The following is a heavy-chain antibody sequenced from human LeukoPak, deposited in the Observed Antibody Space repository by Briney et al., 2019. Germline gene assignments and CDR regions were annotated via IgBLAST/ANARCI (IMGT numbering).Heavy chain of an antibody. D-gene: IGHD3-22*01. CDR2: ININTGNP. CDR1: GYTFTSYA. Sequence: GASVKVSCKASGYTFTSYAFNWVRQAPGQGLEWMGWININTGNPTYAQGFKGRFFFSLDTSVSTAYLQISSLKAEDTAEYYCVREVVVTRFDYWGQGTLVTVSS. J-gene: IGHJ4*02. CDR3: VREVVVTRFDY. V-gene: IGHV7-4-1*02.